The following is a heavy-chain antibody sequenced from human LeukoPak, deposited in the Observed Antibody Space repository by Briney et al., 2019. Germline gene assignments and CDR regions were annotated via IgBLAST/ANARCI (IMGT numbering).Heavy chain of an antibody. CDR3: AKADTGGNYFDH. CDR1: GFTFSSWA. V-gene: IGHV3-23*01. Sequence: GGSLRLSGVASGFTFSSWAMSWVRQAPGKGLEGVSAIGVGGGNTHYADSVKGRFTFSRDNFKNTLHLQMNSLRAEDTAVYYCAKADTGGNYFDHWGQGTLVTVSP. CDR2: IGVGGGNT. J-gene: IGHJ4*02. D-gene: IGHD1-26*01.